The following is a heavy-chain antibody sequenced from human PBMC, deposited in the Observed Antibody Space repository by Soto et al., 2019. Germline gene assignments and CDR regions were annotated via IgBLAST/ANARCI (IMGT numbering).Heavy chain of an antibody. CDR2: IDGTGTST. CDR3: AKRLFAIVVVGGYDI. J-gene: IGHJ3*02. V-gene: IGHV3-23*01. CDR1: GLTFSSYA. Sequence: SLRLSCVGSGLTFSSYAMGWVRQAPGKGLEWVSGIDGTGTSTYYAESVKGRFTISRDNSKNTLYLQMNSLRVEDTAVYYCAKRLFAIVVVGGYDIWGQGTMVTVS. D-gene: IGHD5-12*01.